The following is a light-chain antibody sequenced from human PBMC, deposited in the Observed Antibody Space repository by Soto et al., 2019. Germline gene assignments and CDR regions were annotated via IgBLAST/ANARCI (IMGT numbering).Light chain of an antibody. CDR2: EVS. CDR3: NSNTLSNTWV. CDR1: NSDLCSY. Sequence: QSALTQPASVSGSPGQSITISCTGINSDLCSYVSWYQHYPGKAPKLIIYEVSHRPSGISNRFSGSKSGNTASLTISGLQADDEADYYCNSNTLSNTWVFGGGTKLTVL. V-gene: IGLV2-14*01. J-gene: IGLJ3*02.